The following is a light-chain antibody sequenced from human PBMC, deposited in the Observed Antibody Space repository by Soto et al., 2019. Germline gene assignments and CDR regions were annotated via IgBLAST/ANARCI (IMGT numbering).Light chain of an antibody. J-gene: IGLJ2*01. CDR1: SSDVGGYNY. CDR3: AAWDDTLNGPHVV. Sequence: QSVLTQPASVSGSPGQSITMSCTGTSSDVGGYNYISWYQQHPGKAPKLMIYEVSNRPSGVSNRLSGSKSGTSASLAISGLQSEDEADYYCAAWDDTLNGPHVVFGGGTQLTVL. V-gene: IGLV2-14*01. CDR2: EVS.